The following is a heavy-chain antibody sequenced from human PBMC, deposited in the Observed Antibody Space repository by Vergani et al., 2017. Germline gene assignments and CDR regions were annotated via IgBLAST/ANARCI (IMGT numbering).Heavy chain of an antibody. Sequence: QVQLVESGGGVVQPGRSLRLSCAASGFTFSSYGMHWVRQAPGKGLEWVAVIWYDGSNKYYADSVKGRFTISRDNSKNTLYLQMNSLRAEDTAVYYCARDRDRVGATNYGMDVWGQGTTVTVSS. CDR3: ARDRDRVGATNYGMDV. D-gene: IGHD1-26*01. CDR2: IWYDGSNK. J-gene: IGHJ6*02. V-gene: IGHV3-33*01. CDR1: GFTFSSYG.